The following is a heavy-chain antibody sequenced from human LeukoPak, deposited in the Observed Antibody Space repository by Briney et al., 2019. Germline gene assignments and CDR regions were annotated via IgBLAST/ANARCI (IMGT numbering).Heavy chain of an antibody. D-gene: IGHD3-9*01. CDR1: GFTFSSYG. J-gene: IGHJ4*02. CDR2: IRYDGSNK. Sequence: GGSLRLSCAASGFTFSSYGMHWVRQAPGKGLEWVAFIRYDGSNKYYADSVKGRFTISRDNAKNSLYLQMNGLRAEDTAVYYCARVTLTGYYAFDYWGQGTLVTVSS. V-gene: IGHV3-30*02. CDR3: ARVTLTGYYAFDY.